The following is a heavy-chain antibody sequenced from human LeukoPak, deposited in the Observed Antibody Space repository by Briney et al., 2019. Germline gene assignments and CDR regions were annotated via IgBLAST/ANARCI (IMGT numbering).Heavy chain of an antibody. Sequence: SETLSLTCTVSGGSISSSSYYWGWIRQPPGKGLEWIGSIYYSGSTYYNPSLKSRVTISVDTSKNQFSLKLSSVTAADTAVYYCARNLQGYCSSTSCRMYYFDYWGQGTLVTVSS. J-gene: IGHJ4*02. CDR3: ARNLQGYCSSTSCRMYYFDY. CDR2: IYYSGST. D-gene: IGHD2-2*01. CDR1: GGSISSSSYY. V-gene: IGHV4-39*07.